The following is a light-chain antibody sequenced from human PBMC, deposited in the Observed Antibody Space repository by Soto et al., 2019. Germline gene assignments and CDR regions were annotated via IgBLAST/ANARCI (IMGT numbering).Light chain of an antibody. V-gene: IGKV3-20*01. J-gene: IGKJ5*01. CDR2: AAS. CDR3: QHYGFTLIT. CDR1: QSVSGSH. Sequence: ESLLTQSPGTLSLSPGESATVSCRASQSVSGSHLAWYQQRPGQPRRLLIYAASSRATGSPDRFSGSRSGTNFTLSIRRLEPEDFAVYYYQHYGFTLITFGQGTRVDI.